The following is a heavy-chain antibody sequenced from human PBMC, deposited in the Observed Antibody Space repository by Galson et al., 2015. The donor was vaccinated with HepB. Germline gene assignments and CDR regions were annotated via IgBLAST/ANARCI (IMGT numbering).Heavy chain of an antibody. CDR2: ISGSGGST. V-gene: IGHV3-23*01. Sequence: SLRLSCAASGFTFSSYAMSWVRQAPGKGLEWVSAISGSGGSTYYADSVKGRFTISRDNSKNTLYLQMNSLRAEDTAVYYCAKAVLRFLGDDKYYFDYWGQGTLVTVSS. J-gene: IGHJ4*02. D-gene: IGHD3-3*01. CDR3: AKAVLRFLGDDKYYFDY. CDR1: GFTFSSYA.